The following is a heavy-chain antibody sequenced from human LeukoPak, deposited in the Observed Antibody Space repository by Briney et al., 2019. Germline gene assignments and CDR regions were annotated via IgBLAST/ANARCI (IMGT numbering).Heavy chain of an antibody. CDR1: GGSISSYY. V-gene: IGHV4-59*01. CDR2: IYYSGST. D-gene: IGHD3-3*01. CDR3: ARDVMAPDFWSGYYPNYYYYGMDV. J-gene: IGHJ6*02. Sequence: SETLSLTCTVSGGSISSYYWSWIRQPPGKGLEWIGYIYYSGSTNYNPSLKSRVTISVDTSKNQFSLKLSSVTAADTAVYYCARDVMAPDFWSGYYPNYYYYGMDVWGQGTTVTVSS.